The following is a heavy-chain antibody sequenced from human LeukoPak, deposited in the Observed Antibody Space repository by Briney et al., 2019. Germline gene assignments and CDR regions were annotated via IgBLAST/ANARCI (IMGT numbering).Heavy chain of an antibody. Sequence: PGGSLRLSCAASGFTFSSYSMNWVRQAPGKGLEWVSSISSSSSYIYYADSVRGRFTISRDNAKNSLYLQMNSLRAEDTAVYYCARVGDGNKGYWGQGTLVTVSS. CDR2: ISSSSSYI. V-gene: IGHV3-21*01. D-gene: IGHD5-24*01. CDR1: GFTFSSYS. CDR3: ARVGDGNKGY. J-gene: IGHJ4*02.